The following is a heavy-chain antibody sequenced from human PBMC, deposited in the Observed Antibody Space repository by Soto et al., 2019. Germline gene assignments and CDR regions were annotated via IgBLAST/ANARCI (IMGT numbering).Heavy chain of an antibody. D-gene: IGHD2-8*01. V-gene: IGHV6-1*01. CDR3: VSLICNSWLDF. CDR2: TYDRSKWYY. Sequence: SQTLSLTCAISGDSVSSNQATWDWIRPSASRGLEWLGRTYDRSKWYYEYALTVKKRITNNPETSNNQLSLQLNSVTTGETARNYCVSLICNSWLDFWGQGTLVTVSS. J-gene: IGHJ5*01. CDR1: GDSVSSNQAT.